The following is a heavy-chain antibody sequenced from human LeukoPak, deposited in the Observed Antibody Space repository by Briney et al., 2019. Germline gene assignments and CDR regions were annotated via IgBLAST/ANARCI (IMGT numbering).Heavy chain of an antibody. V-gene: IGHV1-69*05. J-gene: IGHJ3*02. CDR2: IIPIFGTA. CDR1: GGTFSSYA. Sequence: ASVKVSCRASGGTFSSYAISWVRQAPGQGLEWMGGIIPIFGTANYAQKFQGRVTITTDESTSTAYMELSSLRSDDTAVYYCARERLIVGATTSAFDIWGQGTMVTVSS. CDR3: ARERLIVGATTSAFDI. D-gene: IGHD1-26*01.